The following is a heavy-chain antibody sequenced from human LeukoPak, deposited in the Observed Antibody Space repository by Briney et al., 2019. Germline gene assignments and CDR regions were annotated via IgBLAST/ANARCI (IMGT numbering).Heavy chain of an antibody. CDR3: ARGRSTGRPPYDY. V-gene: IGHV1-2*02. CDR1: GYTFTGYP. D-gene: IGHD6-6*01. J-gene: IGHJ4*02. Sequence: ASLTVSCKASGYTFTGYPLHWVRQAPGQGLECMGWINPNSGAPKYAQTFQGRVTMTRDTSINTAYMELTSLISDDTALYYCARGRSTGRPPYDYRGQGTLVTVSS. CDR2: INPNSGAP.